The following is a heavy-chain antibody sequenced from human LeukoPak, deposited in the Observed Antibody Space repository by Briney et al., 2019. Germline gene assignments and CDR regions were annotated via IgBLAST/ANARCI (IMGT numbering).Heavy chain of an antibody. CDR1: GFTFRNYG. CDR2: IWFDGSKN. D-gene: IGHD2-2*02. V-gene: IGHV3-33*01. CDR3: ARAPYTTGRSFYFDS. J-gene: IGHJ4*02. Sequence: PGRSLRLFCATSGFTFRNYGMHWVRQAPGKGLEWVAIIWFDGSKNYYADSVKGRFTISRDNFNNTLYLQMNSLRAEDTGLYYCARAPYTTGRSFYFDSWGQGTLVTVSS.